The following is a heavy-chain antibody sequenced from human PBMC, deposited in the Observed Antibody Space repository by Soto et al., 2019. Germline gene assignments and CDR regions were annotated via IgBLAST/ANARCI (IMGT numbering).Heavy chain of an antibody. CDR2: MNPDSGNT. CDR1: GYTFTSYD. V-gene: IGHV1-8*01. CDR3: ARVHMGAHYFDS. D-gene: IGHD3-16*01. Sequence: GASVKVSCKASGYTFTSYDINWVRQATGQGLEWMGWMNPDSGNTGYAQRFQGRVSMTRNTSITTAYMELSTLRSDDTAVYYCARVHMGAHYFDSWGQGSLVTVSS. J-gene: IGHJ4*02.